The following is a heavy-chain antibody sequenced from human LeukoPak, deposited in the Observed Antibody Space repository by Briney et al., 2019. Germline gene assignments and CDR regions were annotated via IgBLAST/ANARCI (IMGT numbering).Heavy chain of an antibody. CDR1: GFNFRSYG. CDR2: ISFDGSNT. CDR3: AKDGFWTSRTSYHWAHFFDH. Sequence: PGRSLTLSCAASGFNFRSYGIHWVRQAPGKGLEWVACISFDGSNTYYVDSVKGRFTISRDNSKNALYLQMSSLRPEDTALYYCAKDGFWTSRTSYHWAHFFDHWGQGIQVTVSS. V-gene: IGHV3-30*18. J-gene: IGHJ4*02. D-gene: IGHD3/OR15-3a*01.